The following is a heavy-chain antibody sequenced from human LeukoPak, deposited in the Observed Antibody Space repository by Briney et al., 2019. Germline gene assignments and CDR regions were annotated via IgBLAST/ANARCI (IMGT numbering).Heavy chain of an antibody. CDR1: GGSISSYY. CDR3: ARDTYSSHVNRFDP. Sequence: PSQTLSLTCTVSGGSISSYYWSWIRQPPGKGLEWIGYIYYSGSTNYNPSLKSRVTMSVDTSKNQFSLKLSSVTAADTAVYYCARDTYSSHVNRFDPWGQGTLVTVSS. J-gene: IGHJ5*02. CDR2: IYYSGST. V-gene: IGHV4-59*12. D-gene: IGHD6-13*01.